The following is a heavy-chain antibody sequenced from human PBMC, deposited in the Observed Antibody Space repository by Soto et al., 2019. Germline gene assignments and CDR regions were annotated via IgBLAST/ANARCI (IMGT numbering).Heavy chain of an antibody. J-gene: IGHJ4*02. CDR1: GASISSGDYY. V-gene: IGHV4-30-4*01. CDR3: SSLPDGYTSGLDY. D-gene: IGHD5-12*01. Sequence: SETLSLTYTVSGASISSGDYYWNWIRQPPGKGLEWIGYIYYTGNTVFNPSLKSRVSISVDTSKNQFSLKLNPVTAADTAVYYCSSLPDGYTSGLDYWGQGTLVTVSS. CDR2: IYYTGNT.